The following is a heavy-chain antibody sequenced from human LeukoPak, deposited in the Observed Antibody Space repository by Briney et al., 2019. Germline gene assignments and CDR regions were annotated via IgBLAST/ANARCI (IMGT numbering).Heavy chain of an antibody. CDR1: GFSFNNYV. CDR2: ISGDGART. J-gene: IGHJ4*02. D-gene: IGHD6-6*01. CDR3: ARGGVSSSSIPYFDY. Sequence: GGSLRLSCAASGFSFNNYVMSWVRQAPGKGLEWVSAISGDGARTYYADSVKGRFTISRDNSKNTLDLQMNSLRAEDTAIYHCARGGVSSSSIPYFDYWGQGTLVTVSS. V-gene: IGHV3-23*01.